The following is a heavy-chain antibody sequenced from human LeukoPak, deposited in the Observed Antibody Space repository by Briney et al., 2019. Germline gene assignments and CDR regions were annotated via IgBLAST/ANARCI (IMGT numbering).Heavy chain of an antibody. Sequence: GESLKISCKGSGYSFTNNWIGWVHQMPGKGLEWMGITYPGDSNTRYGPSFQGQVTISADKSISSAYLQWSSLKASDTAMYYCVRSPACSSGTCYPNWFDPWGQGTLVTVSS. V-gene: IGHV5-51*07. CDR2: TYPGDSNT. D-gene: IGHD2-15*01. CDR3: VRSPACSSGTCYPNWFDP. J-gene: IGHJ5*02. CDR1: GYSFTNNW.